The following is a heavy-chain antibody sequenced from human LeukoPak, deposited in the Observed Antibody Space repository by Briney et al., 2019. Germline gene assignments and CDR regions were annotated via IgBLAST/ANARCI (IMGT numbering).Heavy chain of an antibody. Sequence: SGGSLRLSCAASGFTFSSYGMHWVRQAPGKGLGWVAVISYDGSNKYYADSVKGRFTISRDNSKNTLYLQMNSLRAEDTAVYYCAKDRGGFSLWWYSYGYHPDGGFDYWGQGTLVTVSS. V-gene: IGHV3-30*18. D-gene: IGHD5-18*01. CDR1: GFTFSSYG. CDR2: ISYDGSNK. CDR3: AKDRGGFSLWWYSYGYHPDGGFDY. J-gene: IGHJ4*02.